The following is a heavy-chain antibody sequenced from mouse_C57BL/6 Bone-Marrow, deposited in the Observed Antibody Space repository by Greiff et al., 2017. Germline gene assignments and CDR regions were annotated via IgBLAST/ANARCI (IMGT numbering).Heavy chain of an antibody. Sequence: EVQLQQSGPELVKPGASVKIPCKASGYTFTDYNMDWVKQSHGKSLEWIGDINPNNGGTIYNQKFKGKATLTVDKSSSTAYMELRSQTSEDTAVYYGARSKRDWFAYWGQGTLVTVSA. CDR2: INPNNGGT. J-gene: IGHJ3*01. V-gene: IGHV1-18*01. CDR1: GYTFTDYN. CDR3: ARSKRDWFAY.